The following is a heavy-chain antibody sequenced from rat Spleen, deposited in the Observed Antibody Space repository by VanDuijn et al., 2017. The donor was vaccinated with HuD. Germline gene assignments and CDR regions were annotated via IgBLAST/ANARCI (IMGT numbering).Heavy chain of an antibody. CDR1: GFSLSSYG. CDR3: ATANFYNVHYFEF. D-gene: IGHD1-10*01. J-gene: IGHJ2*01. Sequence: VQLKESGPGLVQPSQTLSLTCTVSGFSLSSYGVIWVRQPPGKGLEWVASISPCGKSTYYRDSVKGRFTISRDNAESTLYLQMDGLRSEDTATYYCATANFYNVHYFEFWGQGVMVTVSS. V-gene: IGHV5-19*01. CDR2: ISPCGKST.